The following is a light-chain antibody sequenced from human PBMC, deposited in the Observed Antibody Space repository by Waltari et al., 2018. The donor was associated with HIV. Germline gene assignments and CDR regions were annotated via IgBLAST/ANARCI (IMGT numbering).Light chain of an antibody. V-gene: IGLV1-40*01. CDR3: QSYESGGDGSVI. CDR1: RSTIGAGHA. Sequence: QSVLTPPPSLPGAPGQRVSLPCTGGRSTIGAGHAAPGSQQIPGTAPTLLIYANTHRPSGVPDRFSGSKSGTSASLAITGLQAEDEADYYCQSYESGGDGSVIFGGGTKLTVL. J-gene: IGLJ2*01. CDR2: ANT.